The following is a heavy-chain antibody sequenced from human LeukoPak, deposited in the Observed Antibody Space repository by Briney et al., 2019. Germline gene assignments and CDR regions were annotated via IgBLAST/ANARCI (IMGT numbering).Heavy chain of an antibody. CDR2: ISAYNGNT. V-gene: IGHV1-18*01. J-gene: IGHJ4*02. CDR3: ARVEKGYYGSGSYDL. Sequence: GASVTVSFKASGYTFTSYGISWVRQAPGQGLEWMGWISAYNGNTNYAQKLQGRVTMTTDTSTSTAYMELRSLRSDDTAVYYCARVEKGYYGSGSYDLWGQGTLVTVSS. D-gene: IGHD3-10*01. CDR1: GYTFTSYG.